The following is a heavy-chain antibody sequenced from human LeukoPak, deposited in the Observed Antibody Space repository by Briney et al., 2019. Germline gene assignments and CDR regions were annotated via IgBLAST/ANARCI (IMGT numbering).Heavy chain of an antibody. CDR3: ARLYSSGWEYFDY. J-gene: IGHJ4*02. CDR1: GGSISSYY. V-gene: IGHV4-59*05. CDR2: IYYSGST. D-gene: IGHD6-19*01. Sequence: PSETLSLTCTVSGGSISSYYWSWIRQPPGKGLEWIGSIYYSGSTYYNPSLKSRVTISVDTSKNQFSLKLSSVTAADTAVYYCARLYSSGWEYFDYWGQGTLVTVSS.